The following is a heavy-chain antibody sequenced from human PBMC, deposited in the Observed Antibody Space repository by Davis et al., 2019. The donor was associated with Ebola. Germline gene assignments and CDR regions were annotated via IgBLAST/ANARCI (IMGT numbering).Heavy chain of an antibody. CDR2: IYYSGST. V-gene: IGHV4-31*03. CDR1: GGSISSGGYY. D-gene: IGHD3-3*01. CDR3: ARRYDFWGGFDP. Sequence: MPSETLSLTCTVSGGSISSGGYYWSWIRQHPGKGLEWIGYIYYSGSTYYNPSLKSRVTISVDTSKNQFSLKLSSVTAADTAVYYCARRYDFWGGFDPWGQGTLVTVSS. J-gene: IGHJ5*02.